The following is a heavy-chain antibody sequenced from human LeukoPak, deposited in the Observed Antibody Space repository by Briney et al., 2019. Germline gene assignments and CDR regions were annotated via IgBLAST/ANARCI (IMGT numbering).Heavy chain of an antibody. Sequence: GGSLRLSCAASGFTFSSYAMHWVRQAPGKGLEWVAVISYDGSNKYYADSVKGRFTISRDNSKNTLSLRMNSLRAEDTAVYYCARVPSPLTGYFDYWGPGTLVTVSS. D-gene: IGHD3-9*01. J-gene: IGHJ4*02. CDR3: ARVPSPLTGYFDY. V-gene: IGHV3-30-3*01. CDR2: ISYDGSNK. CDR1: GFTFSSYA.